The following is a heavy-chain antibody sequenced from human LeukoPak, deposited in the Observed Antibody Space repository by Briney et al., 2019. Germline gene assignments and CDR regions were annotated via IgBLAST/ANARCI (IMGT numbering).Heavy chain of an antibody. V-gene: IGHV1-2*02. J-gene: IGHJ4*02. CDR3: ARVPYYDILTGYPLFDY. Sequence: GASVKVSCKASGYTFTGYYMHWVRQAPGQGLEWMGWINPNSGGTNYAQKFQGRVTMTRDTSISTAYMELSRLRSDDTAVYCCARVPYYDILTGYPLFDYWGQGTLVTVSS. CDR2: INPNSGGT. CDR1: GYTFTGYY. D-gene: IGHD3-9*01.